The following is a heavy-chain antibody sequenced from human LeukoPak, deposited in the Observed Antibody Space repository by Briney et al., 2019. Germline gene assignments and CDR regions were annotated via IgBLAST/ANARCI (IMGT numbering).Heavy chain of an antibody. Sequence: GGSLRLSCAASGFTFSSVAMSWVRQAPGKGPEWVSVISGSGGSTYYADPMKGRLTISRDNFKDTLYLQMSSLRAEDTAVYYCAKSGYCSGGNCFAWVDYWGQGTLVTVSS. CDR1: GFTFSSVA. CDR3: AKSGYCSGGNCFAWVDY. J-gene: IGHJ4*02. D-gene: IGHD2-15*01. V-gene: IGHV3-23*01. CDR2: ISGSGGST.